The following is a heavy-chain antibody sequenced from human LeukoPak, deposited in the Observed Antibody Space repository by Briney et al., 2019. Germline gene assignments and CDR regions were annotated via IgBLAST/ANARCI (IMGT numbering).Heavy chain of an antibody. CDR1: GYTFTSYD. Sequence: ASVKVSCKASGYTFTSYDINWVRQATGQGLEWMGWMNPNSGNTGYAQKFQGRVTMTRNTSISTAYMELSSLKSEDTAVYYCARGLRSRYYDFWSGYYTTGVVDYWGQGTLVTVSS. CDR3: ARGLRSRYYDFWSGYYTTGVVDY. CDR2: MNPNSGNT. V-gene: IGHV1-8*01. J-gene: IGHJ4*02. D-gene: IGHD3-3*01.